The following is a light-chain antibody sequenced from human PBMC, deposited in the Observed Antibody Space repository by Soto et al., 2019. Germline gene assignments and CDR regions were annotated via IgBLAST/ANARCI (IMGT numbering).Light chain of an antibody. CDR2: EGN. J-gene: IGLJ1*01. Sequence: QSVLTQPASVSGSPGQSITISCTGTNSDIGSYNFVSWYQQYPGKAPKVMIYEGNKRPSGVSNRFSGSKSGNTASLTISGLQAEDEADYYCCSYVGSSTFYVFGSGTKVTVL. V-gene: IGLV2-23*01. CDR3: CSYVGSSTFYV. CDR1: NSDIGSYNF.